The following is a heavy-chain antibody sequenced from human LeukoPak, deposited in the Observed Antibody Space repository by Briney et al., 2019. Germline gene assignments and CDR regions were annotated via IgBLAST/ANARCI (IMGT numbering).Heavy chain of an antibody. CDR1: GYTFTGYY. Sequence: ASVKVSCKASGYTFTGYYMHWVRQAPGKGLEWMGGFDPEDGETIYAQKFQGRVTMTEDTSTDTAYMELSSLRSEDTAVYYCATGRGVAVDIWGQGTMVTVSS. V-gene: IGHV1-24*01. CDR2: FDPEDGET. J-gene: IGHJ3*02. D-gene: IGHD3-10*01. CDR3: ATGRGVAVDI.